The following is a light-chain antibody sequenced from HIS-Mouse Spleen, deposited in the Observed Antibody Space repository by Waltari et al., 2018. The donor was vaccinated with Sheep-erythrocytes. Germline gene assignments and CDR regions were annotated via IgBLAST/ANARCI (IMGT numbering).Light chain of an antibody. V-gene: IGKV1-39*01. CDR2: AAS. CDR1: QSFSSY. CDR3: QQSYSTPPLT. Sequence: DIQMTQSPSSLSASVGDRVTITCRASQSFSSYLNWYQQKPGKAPKPLIYAASSLQSEVPSRFSGSGSGTDFTLTISSLQPEDFATYYCQQSYSTPPLTFGGGTKVEIK. J-gene: IGKJ4*01.